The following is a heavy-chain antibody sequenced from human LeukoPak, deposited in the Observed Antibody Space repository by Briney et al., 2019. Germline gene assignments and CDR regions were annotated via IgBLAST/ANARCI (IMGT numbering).Heavy chain of an antibody. CDR1: GGSISSYY. V-gene: IGHV4-59*12. Sequence: SETLSLTCTVSGGSISSYYWSWIRQPPGKGLEWIGYIYYSGSTYYNPSLKSRVTISVDTSKNQFSLKLSSVTAADTAVYYCAREHTISYYPRFDYWGQGTLVTVSS. CDR2: IYYSGST. J-gene: IGHJ4*02. D-gene: IGHD3-3*01. CDR3: AREHTISYYPRFDY.